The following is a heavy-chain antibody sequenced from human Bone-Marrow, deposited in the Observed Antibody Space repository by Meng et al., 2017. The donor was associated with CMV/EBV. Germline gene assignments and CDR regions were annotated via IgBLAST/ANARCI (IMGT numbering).Heavy chain of an antibody. Sequence: FTFTNAWMNWVRQAPGKGLEWVGHIRTNTDGGTRGYAAYAKGRFTISRDDSKNTLYLQMSSLRTEDTAVYYCATDRCSSTGCAFDYWGQGTLVTVSS. D-gene: IGHD2-2*01. V-gene: IGHV3-15*07. CDR3: ATDRCSSTGCAFDY. J-gene: IGHJ4*02. CDR2: IRTNTDGGTR. CDR1: FTFTNAW.